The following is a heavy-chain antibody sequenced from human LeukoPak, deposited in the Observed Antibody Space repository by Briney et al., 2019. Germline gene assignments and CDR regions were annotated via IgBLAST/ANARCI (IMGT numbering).Heavy chain of an antibody. V-gene: IGHV1-18*04. CDR2: SSAYNGNT. D-gene: IGHD2-15*01. Sequence: GASVKVSCKAAGYTFTCYGVSWVRQAPGQGREGMGWSSAYNGNTNYAQKLQGRGTMTTDTSTSTPYMELRSLRSEDTAVYYCARDVCSGGSRYSAFDYWGQGTLVTVSS. J-gene: IGHJ4*02. CDR3: ARDVCSGGSRYSAFDY. CDR1: GYTFTCYG.